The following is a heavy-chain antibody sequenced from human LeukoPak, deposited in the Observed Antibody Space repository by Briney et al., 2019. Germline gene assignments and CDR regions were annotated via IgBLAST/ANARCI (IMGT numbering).Heavy chain of an antibody. Sequence: GGSLRLSCVASGFTFRSYAMSWVRQAPGKGLEWVSGISSDGDNTLYADSVKGRFTMTRDNSKNTLSLQMNSLRAEDTAVYYCARRLTAGGCIEYWGQGTLVTVSS. CDR2: ISSDGDNT. CDR1: GFTFRSYA. J-gene: IGHJ4*02. CDR3: ARRLTAGGCIEY. D-gene: IGHD2-8*01. V-gene: IGHV3-23*01.